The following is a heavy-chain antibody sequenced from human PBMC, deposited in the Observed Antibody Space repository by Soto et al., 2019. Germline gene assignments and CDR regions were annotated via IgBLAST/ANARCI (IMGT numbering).Heavy chain of an antibody. CDR3: ATPKPSSSSLTSGFSRYYYYGMDV. CDR2: IYYSGST. Sequence: SETLSLTCTVSGGSVSSGSYYWSWIRQPPGKGLEWIGYIYYSGSTNYNPSLKSRVTISVDTSKNQFSLKLSSVTAADTAVYYCATPKPSSSSLTSGFSRYYYYGMDVWGQGTTVTVSS. J-gene: IGHJ6*02. D-gene: IGHD6-6*01. V-gene: IGHV4-61*01. CDR1: GGSVSSGSYY.